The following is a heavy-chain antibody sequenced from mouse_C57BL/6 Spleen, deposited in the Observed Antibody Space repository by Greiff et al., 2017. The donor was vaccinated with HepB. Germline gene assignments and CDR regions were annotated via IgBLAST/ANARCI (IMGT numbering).Heavy chain of an antibody. V-gene: IGHV14-1*01. CDR1: GFNIKDYY. Sequence: EVQLQQSGAELVRPGASVKLSCTASGFNIKDYYMHWVKQRPEQGLEWIGRIDPEDGDTEYAPKFPGKATLTAATSSNTAYLQLSSLTSEDTAVYYGTTSGYYGSSYEGFAYWGQGTRVTVAA. CDR3: TTSGYYGSSYEGFAY. D-gene: IGHD1-1*01. J-gene: IGHJ3*01. CDR2: IDPEDGDT.